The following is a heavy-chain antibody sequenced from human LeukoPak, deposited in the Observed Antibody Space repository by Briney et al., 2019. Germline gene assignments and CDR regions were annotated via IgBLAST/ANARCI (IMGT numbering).Heavy chain of an antibody. CDR2: INRSGST. CDR1: GGSFSGYY. J-gene: IGHJ4*02. D-gene: IGHD4-11*01. V-gene: IGHV4-34*01. Sequence: SETLSLTCAVYGGSFSGYYWSWIRQPPGKGLEWIGEINRSGSTNYNPSLKSRVTISVDTSKNQFSLKLSSVTAADTAVYYCATPRDEATVTRGFDYWGQGTLVTVSS. CDR3: ATPRDEATVTRGFDY.